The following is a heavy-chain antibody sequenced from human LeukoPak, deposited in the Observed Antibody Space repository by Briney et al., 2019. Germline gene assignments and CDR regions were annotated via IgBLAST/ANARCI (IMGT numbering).Heavy chain of an antibody. J-gene: IGHJ4*02. CDR3: ARHPWHYAWYFDY. CDR2: ISYSETT. Sequence: SETLSLTCTVSGGSISSYYWSWIRQPPGKGLEWIGSISYSETTYYHPSLKSRVTISVDISKNQFSLRLNSVTAADTAVYYCARHPWHYAWYFDYWGQGTLVTVSS. D-gene: IGHD1-7*01. V-gene: IGHV4-59*05. CDR1: GGSISSYY.